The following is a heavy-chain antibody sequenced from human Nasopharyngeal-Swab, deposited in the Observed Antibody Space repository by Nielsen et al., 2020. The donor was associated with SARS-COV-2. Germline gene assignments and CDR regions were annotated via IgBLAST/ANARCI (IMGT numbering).Heavy chain of an antibody. Sequence: AAVKVSCKASGDTFTSYGISWVRQDPGQGLEWMGWISAYNGNTNYAQKLQGRVTMTTDTSTSTAYMELRSLRSDDTAVYYCARDGPYYDILTGYSNYWFDPWGQGTLVTVSS. CDR3: ARDGPYYDILTGYSNYWFDP. CDR2: ISAYNGNT. CDR1: GDTFTSYG. D-gene: IGHD3-9*01. V-gene: IGHV1-18*04. J-gene: IGHJ5*02.